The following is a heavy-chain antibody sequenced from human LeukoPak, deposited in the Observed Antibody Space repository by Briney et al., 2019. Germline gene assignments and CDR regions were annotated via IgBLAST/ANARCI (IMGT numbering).Heavy chain of an antibody. V-gene: IGHV4-34*01. J-gene: IGHJ5*02. Sequence: SETLSLTCTVSDGSISNYYWSWIRQPPGKGLEWIGEINHSGSTNYNPSLKSRVTISVDTSKNQFSLKLSSVTAADTAVYYCARSGGSFRFDPWGQGTLVTVSS. D-gene: IGHD3-10*01. CDR2: INHSGST. CDR3: ARSGGSFRFDP. CDR1: DGSISNYY.